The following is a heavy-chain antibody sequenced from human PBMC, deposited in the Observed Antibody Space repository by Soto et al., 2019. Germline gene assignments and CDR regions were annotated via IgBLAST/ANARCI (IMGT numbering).Heavy chain of an antibody. CDR1: GFNVGSNY. CDR2: ISGSGGST. Sequence: PGGSLRLSCAASGFNVGSNYMSWVRQAPGKGLEWVSAISGSGGSTYYADSVKGRFTISRDNSKNTLYLQMNSLRAEDTAVYYCAKGGRYYDSSGYQTDAFDIWGQGTMVTVSS. V-gene: IGHV3-23*01. CDR3: AKGGRYYDSSGYQTDAFDI. J-gene: IGHJ3*02. D-gene: IGHD3-22*01.